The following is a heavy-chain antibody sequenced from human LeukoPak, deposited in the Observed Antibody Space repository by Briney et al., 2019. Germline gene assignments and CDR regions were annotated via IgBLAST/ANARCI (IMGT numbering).Heavy chain of an antibody. Sequence: GRSLRLSCAASGFTFSSYGMHWVRQAPGKGLEWVAVISYDGSNKYYADSVKGRFTISRDNSKNTLYLQMNSLRAEDTAVYYCAREGIAAAMRRRHAFDIWGQGTMVTVSS. CDR1: GFTFSSYG. J-gene: IGHJ3*02. D-gene: IGHD6-13*01. V-gene: IGHV3-30*03. CDR3: AREGIAAAMRRRHAFDI. CDR2: ISYDGSNK.